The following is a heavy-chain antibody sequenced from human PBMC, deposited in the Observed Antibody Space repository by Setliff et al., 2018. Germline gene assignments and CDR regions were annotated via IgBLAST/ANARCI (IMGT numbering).Heavy chain of an antibody. CDR2: INPSGGLT. Sequence: ASVKVSCKASGYTLTKYYMHWVRQAPGQGLEWMGIINPSGGLTRYAQKFQGRVTMTRDTSTSTVYMEVSSLRSDDTAVYYCVREGVDSRSSTDYRYYMDVWGKGTTVTVS. CDR3: VREGVDSRSSTDYRYYMDV. CDR1: GYTLTKYY. V-gene: IGHV1-46*01. J-gene: IGHJ6*03. D-gene: IGHD3-22*01.